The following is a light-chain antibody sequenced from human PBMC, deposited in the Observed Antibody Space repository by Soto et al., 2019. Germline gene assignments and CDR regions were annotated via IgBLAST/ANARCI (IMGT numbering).Light chain of an antibody. CDR3: LQDYNYPRT. CDR2: AAS. V-gene: IGKV1-6*02. J-gene: IGKJ1*01. Sequence: AIQMTQSPSSLSAAVGDRVTSTWRASQNIRNELGWYQQKPCKAPNLLIYAASSLHTGVPSRFSGSGSGSYFNLAISGLLPDDFATYYCLQDYNYPRTFGRGTKVEVK. CDR1: QNIRNE.